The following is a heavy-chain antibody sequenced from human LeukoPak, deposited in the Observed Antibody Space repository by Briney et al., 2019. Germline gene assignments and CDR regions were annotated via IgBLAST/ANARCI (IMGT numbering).Heavy chain of an antibody. V-gene: IGHV1-2*02. J-gene: IGHJ6*03. CDR1: GYTFTGYY. D-gene: IGHD4-17*01. CDR2: INPNSGGT. Sequence: GASVKVSCKASGYTFTGYYMHWVRQAPGQGLEWMGWINPNSGGTNYAQKFQGRVTMTRDTSISTAYMELSRLRSDDTAVYYCARSALNGDLYYYYMDVWGKGTTVTVSS. CDR3: ARSALNGDLYYYYMDV.